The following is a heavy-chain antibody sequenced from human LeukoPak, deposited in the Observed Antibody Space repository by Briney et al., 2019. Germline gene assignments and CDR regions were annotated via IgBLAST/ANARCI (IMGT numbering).Heavy chain of an antibody. CDR1: GFTFSSYG. CDR2: ISYDGSNK. D-gene: IGHD3-22*01. J-gene: IGHJ4*02. CDR3: ASSLVVMYYFDY. V-gene: IGHV3-30*03. Sequence: GGSLRLSCAASGFTFSSYGMHWVRQAPGKGLEWVAVISYDGSNKYYADSVKGRFTTSRDNAKNSLYLQMNSLRAGDTAVYYCASSLVVMYYFDYWGQGTLVTVSS.